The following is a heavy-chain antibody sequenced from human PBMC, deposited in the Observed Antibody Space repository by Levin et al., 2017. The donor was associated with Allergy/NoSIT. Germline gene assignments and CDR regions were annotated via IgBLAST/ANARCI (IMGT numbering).Heavy chain of an antibody. V-gene: IGHV4-59*01. CDR3: ARDFSLDY. J-gene: IGHJ4*02. CDR1: GGSIRSYY. D-gene: IGHD3-3*01. Sequence: SQTLSLTCTVSGGSIRSYYWSWIRQPPGKGLEWIGSVYYSGSANYANYNPSLKSRVTISVDTSKNQFSLKLSSVTAADTAVYYCARDFSLDYWGQGTLVTVSS. CDR2: VYYSGSANYA.